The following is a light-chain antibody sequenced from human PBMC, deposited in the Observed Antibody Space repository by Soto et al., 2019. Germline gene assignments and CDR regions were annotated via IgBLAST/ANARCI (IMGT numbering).Light chain of an antibody. CDR1: QSISSW. Sequence: DIQMTQSPSTLSASVGDRVTITFRASQSISSWLAWYQQKPGKAPKLLIYDASSLESGVPSRFSGSGSGTEFTLTISSLQPDDFATYYCQQYNSYWLTFGGGTKVDIK. V-gene: IGKV1-5*01. J-gene: IGKJ4*01. CDR2: DAS. CDR3: QQYNSYWLT.